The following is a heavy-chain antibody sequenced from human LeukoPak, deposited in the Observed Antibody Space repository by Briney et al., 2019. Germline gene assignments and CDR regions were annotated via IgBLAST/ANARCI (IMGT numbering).Heavy chain of an antibody. CDR2: IKQDGSEK. Sequence: PGGSLRLSCAASGFTFSNFWMTWVRQAPGKGLEWVGSIKQDGSEKYYVDSVKGRFTFSRDNGKNSVYLQMSSLRADDTAVYYCASQRDGASDYRGQGTLVTVSS. J-gene: IGHJ4*02. D-gene: IGHD1-26*01. CDR3: ASQRDGASDY. V-gene: IGHV3-7*01. CDR1: GFTFSNFW.